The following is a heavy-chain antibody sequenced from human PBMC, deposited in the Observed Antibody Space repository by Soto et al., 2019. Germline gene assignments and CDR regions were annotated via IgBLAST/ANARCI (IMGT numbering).Heavy chain of an antibody. CDR3: ARFPDYDFWSGFDENENWFDP. CDR2: INPNSGGT. CDR1: GYTFTGYY. J-gene: IGHJ5*02. D-gene: IGHD3-3*01. V-gene: IGHV1-2*02. Sequence: ASVKVSCKASGYTFTGYYMHWVRQAPGQGLEWMGWINPNSGGTNYAQKFQGRVTMTRDTSISTAYMELSRLRSDDTAVYYCARFPDYDFWSGFDENENWFDPWGQGTLVTVSS.